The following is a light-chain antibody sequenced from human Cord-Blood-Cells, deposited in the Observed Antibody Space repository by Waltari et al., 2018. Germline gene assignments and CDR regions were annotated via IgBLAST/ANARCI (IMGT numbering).Light chain of an antibody. CDR1: RSDVGGYNY. V-gene: IGLV2-14*01. Sequence: QSALTQPASVSGSPGQSITISCTGTRSDVGGYNYVPWYQQHPGKAPKLMIYDVSKRPSGVSNRFSGSKSGNTATLTISGTQAMDEADYYCQAWDSSTVVFGGGTKLTVL. CDR3: QAWDSSTVV. J-gene: IGLJ2*01. CDR2: DVS.